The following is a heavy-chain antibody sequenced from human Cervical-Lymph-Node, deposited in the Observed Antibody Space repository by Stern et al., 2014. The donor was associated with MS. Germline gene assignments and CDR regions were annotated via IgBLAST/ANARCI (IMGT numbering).Heavy chain of an antibody. CDR2: INGDGSST. J-gene: IGHJ4*02. CDR1: GFTFSASW. Sequence: VQLVQSGGGLVQPGGSLRLSCAASGFTFSASWMHWVRQAPGKGLMWVSRINGDGSSTNYADSVKGRFIVSRDNAKNTLYLQINSLRAEDTAVYYCARGRGFFDYWGQGTLVTVSS. V-gene: IGHV3-74*02. CDR3: ARGRGFFDY.